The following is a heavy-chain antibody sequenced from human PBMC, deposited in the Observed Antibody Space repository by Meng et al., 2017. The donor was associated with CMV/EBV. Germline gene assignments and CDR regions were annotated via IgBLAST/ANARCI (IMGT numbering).Heavy chain of an antibody. J-gene: IGHJ6*02. D-gene: IGHD3-10*01. V-gene: IGHV1-69*05. CDR1: GGTFSSYA. CDR3: AAVYVYYYGSGSYYNPLYYYYGMDV. CDR2: IIHIFGTA. Sequence: SVQVSCKASGGTFSSYAISWVLQDPGQGLEWMVGIIHIFGTANYAQKFQGRVTMTTDESTGTAYLELSSLRSEDTAVYYCAAVYVYYYGSGSYYNPLYYYYGMDVWGQGTTVTVSS.